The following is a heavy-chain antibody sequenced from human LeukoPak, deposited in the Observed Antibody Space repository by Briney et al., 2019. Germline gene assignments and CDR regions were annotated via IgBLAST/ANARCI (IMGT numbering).Heavy chain of an antibody. CDR1: GLTVSTNY. CDR2: MYVDGKT. J-gene: IGHJ3*02. D-gene: IGHD3-10*01. CDR3: ARTITMARVDI. Sequence: GGSLRLSCAASGLTVSTNYMNWVRQAPGKVLEWVSVMYVDGKTYYAVAVKGRFTISRDNYKNTLFLQMDSLRAEDTAVYYCARTITMARVDIWGQGTMVTISS. V-gene: IGHV3-53*01.